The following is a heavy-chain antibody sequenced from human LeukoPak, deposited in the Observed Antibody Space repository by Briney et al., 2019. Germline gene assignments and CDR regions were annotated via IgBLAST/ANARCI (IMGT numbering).Heavy chain of an antibody. J-gene: IGHJ4*02. D-gene: IGHD6-6*01. V-gene: IGHV3-21*01. CDR3: AREFSNSLSLLH. Sequence: GGSLRLSCAASGFTFSTYAMDWVRQAPGKGLEWVSSITGGSNYVYYAKSVKGRFTISRDNADKSLYLQMDSLRAEDTAVYYCAREFSNSLSLLHWGQGVLVTVSS. CDR1: GFTFSTYA. CDR2: ITGGSNYV.